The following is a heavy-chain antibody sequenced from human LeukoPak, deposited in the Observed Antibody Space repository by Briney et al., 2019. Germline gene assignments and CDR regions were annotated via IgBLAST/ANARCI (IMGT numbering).Heavy chain of an antibody. D-gene: IGHD3-10*01. CDR3: ARDGHYYGSENYSTDQYYYYHMDL. Sequence: GASVKVSCKASGYTFTGYYMHWVRQAPGQGLEWMGWINPNSGGTNYAQKFQARVTMTRDTSISTAYMELSRLRSDDTAVYYCARDGHYYGSENYSTDQYYYYHMDLWGKGTTVTVSS. V-gene: IGHV1-2*02. J-gene: IGHJ6*03. CDR1: GYTFTGYY. CDR2: INPNSGGT.